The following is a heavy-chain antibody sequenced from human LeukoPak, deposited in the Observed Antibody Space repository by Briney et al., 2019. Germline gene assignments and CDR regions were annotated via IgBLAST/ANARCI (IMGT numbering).Heavy chain of an antibody. J-gene: IGHJ4*02. V-gene: IGHV3-30*03. CDR3: AREGFYLFDY. Sequence: GRSLRLSCAASGFTFSSYGMHWVRQAPGKGLEWVAVISYDGSNKYYADSVKGRFTISRDNSKNTLYLQMNSLRAEDTAVYYCAREGFYLFDYWGLGTLVTVSS. CDR1: GFTFSSYG. CDR2: ISYDGSNK.